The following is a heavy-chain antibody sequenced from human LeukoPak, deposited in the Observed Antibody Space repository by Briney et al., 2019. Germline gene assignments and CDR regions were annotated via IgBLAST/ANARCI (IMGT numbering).Heavy chain of an antibody. CDR3: AKGSYYDSSGSFYFDY. D-gene: IGHD3-22*01. CDR2: ISGSGDNS. CDR1: GFTFSSYA. V-gene: IGHV3-23*01. Sequence: GGSLRLSCAASGFTFSSYAMSWVRQAPGKGLEWVSGISGSGDNSYYADSVKGRFTISRDNSKNTLYVQVNSLGTEDTAAYYCAKGSYYDSSGSFYFDYWGQGTLVTVSS. J-gene: IGHJ4*02.